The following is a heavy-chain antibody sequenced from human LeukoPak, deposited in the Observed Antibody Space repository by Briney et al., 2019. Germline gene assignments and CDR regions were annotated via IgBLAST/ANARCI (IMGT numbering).Heavy chain of an antibody. CDR3: ARVLDYYGSGTRDFDY. D-gene: IGHD3-10*01. V-gene: IGHV4-39*07. Sequence: PSETLSLTCTVSGGSISSSSYYWGWIRQPPGKGLEWIVSIYYSGSTYYNPSLKSRVTMSADTSKNQFSLELRSVTAADTAVYYCARVLDYYGSGTRDFDYWGQGTLVTVSS. CDR1: GGSISSSSYY. J-gene: IGHJ4*02. CDR2: IYYSGST.